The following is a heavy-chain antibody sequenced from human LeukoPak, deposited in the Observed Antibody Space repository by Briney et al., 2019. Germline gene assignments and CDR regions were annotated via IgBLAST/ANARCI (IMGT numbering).Heavy chain of an antibody. Sequence: ASVKVSCKASGYTFTSYGISWVRQAPGQGLEWMGWISAYNGNTNYAQKLQGRVTMTTDTSTSTAYMELRSLRSDDTAVYYCARGHGSISNYYDSSGYEDWGQGTLVTVSS. CDR3: ARGHGSISNYYDSSGYED. D-gene: IGHD3-22*01. V-gene: IGHV1-18*01. J-gene: IGHJ4*02. CDR1: GYTFTSYG. CDR2: ISAYNGNT.